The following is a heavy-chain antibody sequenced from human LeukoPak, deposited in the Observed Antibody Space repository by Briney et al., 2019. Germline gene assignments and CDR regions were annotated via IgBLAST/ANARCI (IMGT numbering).Heavy chain of an antibody. V-gene: IGHV3-23*01. Sequence: GGSLRLSCAASGFTFDDYGMSWVRKAPGKGLEWVSGIGGSGAITWYAESVKGRFTISRDNSKNTLYLQMNSLRAEDTAVYYCAQDGASIRFDNWGQGTLVSVSS. CDR2: IGGSGAIT. CDR1: GFTFDDYG. J-gene: IGHJ4*02. CDR3: AQDGASIRFDN. D-gene: IGHD3-16*01.